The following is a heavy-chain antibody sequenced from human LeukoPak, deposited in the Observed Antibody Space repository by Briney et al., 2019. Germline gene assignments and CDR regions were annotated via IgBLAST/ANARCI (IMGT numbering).Heavy chain of an antibody. CDR3: ARGEGGYNYAF. D-gene: IGHD5-24*01. J-gene: IGHJ4*02. V-gene: IGHV5-51*01. CDR2: INPADSDT. CDR1: GYSFTSYW. Sequence: GESLKISCKTSGYSFTSYWIAWVRQIPGKGLEWVGIINPADSDTIYSLSLQGQVTISADRSISTAYLQWSSLKASDTAIYYCARGEGGYNYAFWGQGTLVSVSS.